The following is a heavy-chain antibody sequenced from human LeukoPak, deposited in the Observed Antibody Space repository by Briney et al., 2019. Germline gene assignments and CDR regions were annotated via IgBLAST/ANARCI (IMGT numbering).Heavy chain of an antibody. V-gene: IGHV1-69*01. CDR1: GGTFSSYA. Sequence: AASVKVSCKASGGTFSSYAISWVRQAPGQGFEWMGGIIPIFGTANYAQKFQGRVTITADESTSTAYMELSSLRSEDTAVYYCASCDCYSNYLFWYFDYWGQGTLVTVSS. J-gene: IGHJ4*02. CDR3: ASCDCYSNYLFWYFDY. CDR2: IIPIFGTA. D-gene: IGHD4-11*01.